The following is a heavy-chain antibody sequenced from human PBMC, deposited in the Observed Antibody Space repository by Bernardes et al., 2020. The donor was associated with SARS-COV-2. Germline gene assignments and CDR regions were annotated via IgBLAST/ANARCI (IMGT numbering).Heavy chain of an antibody. V-gene: IGHV1-24*01. J-gene: IGHJ5*02. D-gene: IGHD3-22*01. CDR1: GYTLTALS. CDR3: ATSSGYYYVSWFDP. Sequence: QDYCKVSGYTLTALSMHWVRQAPGQGLEWMGGFAPEDGATIYAQKFQGRVTMTEDTSTDTAYMELSSLRSEDTAVYYCATSSGYYYVSWFDPWGQGTLVTVSS. CDR2: FAPEDGAT.